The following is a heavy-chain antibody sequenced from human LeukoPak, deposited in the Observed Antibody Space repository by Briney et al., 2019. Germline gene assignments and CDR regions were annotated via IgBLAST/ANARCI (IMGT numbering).Heavy chain of an antibody. CDR2: ISYDGSNK. V-gene: IGHV3-30-3*01. CDR1: GFTFSSYA. J-gene: IGHJ4*02. D-gene: IGHD2-8*01. CDR3: ARGLLMVYAIRGRSSGLKDY. Sequence: PGRSLRLSCAVSGFTFSSYAMHWVRQAPGKGLEWVAVISYDGSNKYYADSVKGRFTISRDNSKNTLYLQMNSLRAEDTAVYYCARGLLMVYAIRGRSSGLKDYWGQGTLVTVSS.